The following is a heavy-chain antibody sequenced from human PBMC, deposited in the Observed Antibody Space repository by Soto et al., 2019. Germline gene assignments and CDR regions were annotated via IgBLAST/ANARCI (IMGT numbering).Heavy chain of an antibody. CDR3: ASPYCSSTSCYNWFDP. CDR2: IYYSGST. CDR1: GGSISSSSYY. D-gene: IGHD2-2*01. Sequence: PSETLSLTCTVSGGSISSSSYYWGWIRQPPGKGLEWIGSIYYSGSTYYNPSLKSRVTISVDTSKNQFSLKLSSVTAADTAVYYCASPYCSSTSCYNWFDPWGQGTLVTVSS. V-gene: IGHV4-39*01. J-gene: IGHJ5*02.